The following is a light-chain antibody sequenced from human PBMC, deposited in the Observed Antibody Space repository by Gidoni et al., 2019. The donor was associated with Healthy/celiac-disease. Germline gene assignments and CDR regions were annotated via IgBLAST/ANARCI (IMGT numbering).Light chain of an antibody. J-gene: IGLJ2*01. CDR3: SSYTSSSTLHVV. CDR2: DVS. CDR1: SSDVGGYNY. V-gene: IGLV2-14*01. Sequence: QSALTQPASVSGSPGQSITISCTGTSSDVGGYNYVSWYQQHPGKAPKPMIYDVSNRPSGVSTRFSGSKSGNTASLTISGLQAEDEADYYCSSYTSSSTLHVVFGGGTKLTVL.